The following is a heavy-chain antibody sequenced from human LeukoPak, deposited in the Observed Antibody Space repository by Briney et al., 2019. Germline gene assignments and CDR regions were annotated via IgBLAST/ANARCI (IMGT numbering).Heavy chain of an antibody. D-gene: IGHD3-9*01. CDR1: GFTFADYL. V-gene: IGHV3-7*03. Sequence: PGGSLRLSCKASGFTFADYLMSWFRQAPGKGLEWVANIKQDGSEKYYVDSVKGRFTISRDNAKNSLYLQMNSLRAEDTAVYYCAKGDSYYDLLTCFDFWGPGTLVTVSS. CDR3: AKGDSYYDLLTCFDF. CDR2: IKQDGSEK. J-gene: IGHJ4*02.